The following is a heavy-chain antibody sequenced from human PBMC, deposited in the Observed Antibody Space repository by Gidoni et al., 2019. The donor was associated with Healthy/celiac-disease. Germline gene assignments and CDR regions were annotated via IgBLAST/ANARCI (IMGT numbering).Heavy chain of an antibody. CDR3: AKEKGYSSGWYGGYYFDY. V-gene: IGHV3-30*18. Sequence: TFSSYGMHWVRQAPGKGLEWVAVISYDGSNKYYADSVKGRFTISRDNSKNTLYLQMNSLRAEDTAVYYCAKEKGYSSGWYGGYYFDYWGQGTLVTVSS. CDR1: TFSSYG. J-gene: IGHJ4*02. D-gene: IGHD6-19*01. CDR2: ISYDGSNK.